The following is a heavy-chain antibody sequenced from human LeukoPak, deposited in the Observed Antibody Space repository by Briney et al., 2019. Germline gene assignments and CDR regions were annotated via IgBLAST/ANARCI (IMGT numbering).Heavy chain of an antibody. Sequence: ASVKVSCKASGYTFTGYYMHWVRQAPRQGLEWMGWINPNSGNTGYAQKFQGRVTMTRNTSISTAYMELSSLRSEDTAVYYCARGSIGSSSSIEYWGQGTLVTVSS. CDR2: INPNSGNT. CDR3: ARGSIGSSSSIEY. J-gene: IGHJ4*02. CDR1: GYTFTGYY. D-gene: IGHD6-6*01. V-gene: IGHV1-8*02.